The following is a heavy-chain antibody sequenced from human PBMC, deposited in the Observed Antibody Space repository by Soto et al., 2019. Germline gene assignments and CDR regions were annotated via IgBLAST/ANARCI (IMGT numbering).Heavy chain of an antibody. CDR2: IKQDGSQI. V-gene: IGHV3-7*05. J-gene: IGHJ6*02. CDR3: ARESDYNSMDI. Sequence: EVQLVESGGGLVQPGGSLRLSCAASGFTFSTYWMTWVRQAPGKGLEWVANIKQDGSQIYYVDSVKGRFTISRDNAEKSLNQQMKSLRADDTAVYYWARESDYNSMDIRGQWTKVTLSS. CDR1: GFTFSTYW.